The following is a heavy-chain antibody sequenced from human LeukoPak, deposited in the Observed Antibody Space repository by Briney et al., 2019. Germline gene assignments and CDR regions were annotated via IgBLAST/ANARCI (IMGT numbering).Heavy chain of an antibody. CDR2: MNPNSGNT. CDR1: GYTFTSYD. Sequence: ASVNVSCKASGYTFTSYDINWVRQATGQGLEWMGWMNPNSGNTGYAQKFQGRVTMTRNTSISTAYMELSSLRSEDTAVYYCARGGPGYQLLIRWGQGTLVTVSS. CDR3: ARGGPGYQLLIR. J-gene: IGHJ4*02. D-gene: IGHD2-2*01. V-gene: IGHV1-8*01.